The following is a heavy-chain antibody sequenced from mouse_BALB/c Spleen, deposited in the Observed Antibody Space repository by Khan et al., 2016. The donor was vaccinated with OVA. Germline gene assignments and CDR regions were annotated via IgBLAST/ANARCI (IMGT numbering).Heavy chain of an antibody. Sequence: EVELVESGGGLVKPGGSLKLSCVVSGFTFSDYYMYWVRQTPEKRLEWVATISDGGIYTYYPDSVKGRFTISRADAKNNLYLQMNSLKSEDTAMFYCVRGYYGNPFAYWGQGTLVTVSA. CDR1: GFTFSDYY. CDR2: ISDGGIYT. D-gene: IGHD2-1*01. CDR3: VRGYYGNPFAY. V-gene: IGHV5-4*02. J-gene: IGHJ3*01.